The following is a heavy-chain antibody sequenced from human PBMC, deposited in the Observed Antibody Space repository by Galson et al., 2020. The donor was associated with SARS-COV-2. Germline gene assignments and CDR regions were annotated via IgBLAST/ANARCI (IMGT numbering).Heavy chain of an antibody. CDR1: GFTFSSYG. CDR3: AKAAAPYYYCCYGMDG. Sequence: GGSLRLSCAASGFTFSSYGMHWVRQAPGKGLEWVAVISYDGSNKYYADSVKGRFTISRDNSKNTLYLQMNSLRAEDTAVYYCAKAAAPYYYCCYGMDGWGQGTTVTVSS. J-gene: IGHJ6*02. CDR2: ISYDGSNK. V-gene: IGHV3-30*18.